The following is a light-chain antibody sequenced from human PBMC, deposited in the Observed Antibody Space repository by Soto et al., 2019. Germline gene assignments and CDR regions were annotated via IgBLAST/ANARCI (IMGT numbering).Light chain of an antibody. CDR2: EVF. J-gene: IGLJ2*01. CDR3: TSYASTSTYVV. CDR1: ISDVGGYNY. V-gene: IGLV2-14*01. Sequence: QSALTQPASVSGSPGQSITISCTGTISDVGGYNYVSWYQHHPGKAPNLLMYEVFNRPSGVSNRFSGSRSGNTASLTISGLQADDEEDYYCTSYASTSTYVVFGGGTKVTVL.